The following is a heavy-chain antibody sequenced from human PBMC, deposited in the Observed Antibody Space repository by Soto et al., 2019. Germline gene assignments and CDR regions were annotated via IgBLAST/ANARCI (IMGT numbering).Heavy chain of an antibody. CDR1: GGTFSSYT. CDR3: AREGGPRYSSRTYYMDV. Sequence: GASVKVSCKASGGTFSSYTISWVRQAPGQGLEWMGRIIPILGIANYAQKFQGRVTITADKSTSTAYMELSSLRSEDTAVYYCAREGGPRYSSRTYYMDVWGKGTTVTVSS. CDR2: IIPILGIA. D-gene: IGHD6-13*01. J-gene: IGHJ6*03. V-gene: IGHV1-69*04.